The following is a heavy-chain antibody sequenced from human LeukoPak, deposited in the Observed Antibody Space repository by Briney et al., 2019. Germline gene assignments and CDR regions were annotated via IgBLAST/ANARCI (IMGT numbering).Heavy chain of an antibody. J-gene: IGHJ5*02. CDR2: IYHSGST. D-gene: IGHD3-3*01. CDR1: GGSISSGGYY. Sequence: SETLSLTCTVSGGSISSGGYYWSWIRQPPGEGLEWIGYIYHSGSTYYNPSLKSRVTISVDRSKNQFSLKLSSVTAADTAVYYCARLMLIPRDTILNWFDPWGQGTLVTVSS. CDR3: ARLMLIPRDTILNWFDP. V-gene: IGHV4-30-2*01.